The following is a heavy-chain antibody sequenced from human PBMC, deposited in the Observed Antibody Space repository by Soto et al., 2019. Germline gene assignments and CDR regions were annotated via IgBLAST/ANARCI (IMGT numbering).Heavy chain of an antibody. Sequence: GGSLRLSCAASGFTFSTYGMHWVRQAPGKGLEWVAAISYDGINKYYVDSVKGRFTISGDNSKNTLYVQMNSLRAEDTALYYCARSPQPTRGIHWYFDLWGRGILVTVSS. CDR2: ISYDGINK. CDR3: ARSPQPTRGIHWYFDL. J-gene: IGHJ2*01. D-gene: IGHD1-26*01. V-gene: IGHV3-30*03. CDR1: GFTFSTYG.